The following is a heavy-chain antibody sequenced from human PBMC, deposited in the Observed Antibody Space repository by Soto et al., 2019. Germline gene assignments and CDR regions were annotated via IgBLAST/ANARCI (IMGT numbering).Heavy chain of an antibody. Sequence: ASVKVSCKASGGTFSSYAISWVRQAPGQGLEWMGGIIPIFGTANYAQKSQGRVTITADKSTSTAYMELSSLTSEDTAMYYCARSSGGNFGIIIEGTNWFAPWGQGTLVTVSS. V-gene: IGHV1-69*06. D-gene: IGHD1-26*01. CDR1: GGTFSSYA. CDR3: ARSSGGNFGIIIEGTNWFAP. CDR2: IIPIFGTA. J-gene: IGHJ5*02.